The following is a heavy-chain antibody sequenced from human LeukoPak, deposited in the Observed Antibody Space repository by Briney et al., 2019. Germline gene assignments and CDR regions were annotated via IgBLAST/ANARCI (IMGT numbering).Heavy chain of an antibody. CDR3: ARERTYGGNFDY. CDR1: RFTFSTYS. J-gene: IGHJ4*02. D-gene: IGHD4-17*01. Sequence: PGGSLRLSCAASRFTFSTYSMNWVRQAPGNGLEWVSHISSSSSTMYYADSVKGRFTISRDNAKNSLYLQMNSLRDEDTAVYYCARERTYGGNFDYWGQGTLVTVSS. CDR2: ISSSSSTM. V-gene: IGHV3-48*02.